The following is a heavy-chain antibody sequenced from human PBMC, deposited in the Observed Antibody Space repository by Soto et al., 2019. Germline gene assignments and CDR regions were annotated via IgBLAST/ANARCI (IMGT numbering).Heavy chain of an antibody. CDR3: AHNCGVDCHSVFFY. CDR1: GFTFSNYA. Sequence: EVQLLESGGGLVQPGGSLRLSCAASGFTFSNYAMSWVRQAPGKGLEWVSGISGGGGSSYYADSVKGRFTTSRDNSKNTLYLQMNSLSAEDTAVYYFAHNCGVDCHSVFFYWGQGTLVIVSS. V-gene: IGHV3-23*01. D-gene: IGHD2-21*02. J-gene: IGHJ4*02. CDR2: ISGGGGSS.